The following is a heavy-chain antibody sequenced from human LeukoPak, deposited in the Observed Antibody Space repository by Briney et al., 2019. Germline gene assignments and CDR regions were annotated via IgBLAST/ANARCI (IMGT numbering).Heavy chain of an antibody. CDR3: ARGSGSYYYYYGMDV. CDR1: GGSFSGYY. J-gene: IGHJ6*04. D-gene: IGHD1-26*01. Sequence: SETLSLTCAVYGGSFSGYYWSWIRQPPEKGLEWIGEINHSGSTNYNPSLKSRVTISVDTSKNRFSLKLSSVTAADTAVYYCARGSGSYYYYYGMDVWGKGTTVTVSS. CDR2: INHSGST. V-gene: IGHV4-34*01.